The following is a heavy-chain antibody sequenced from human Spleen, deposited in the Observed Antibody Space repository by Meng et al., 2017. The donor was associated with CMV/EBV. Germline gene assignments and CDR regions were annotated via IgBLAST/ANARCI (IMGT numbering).Heavy chain of an antibody. CDR3: ARGLGSREIDY. CDR1: GGSSSSGGYY. V-gene: IGHV4-31*03. CDR2: IYYSRST. J-gene: IGHJ4*02. D-gene: IGHD6-19*01. Sequence: TCTGSGGSSSSGGYYRSWIRQHPGKGREWIGYIYYSRSTYNNPALKSRVTISVDTSKNQFSLKLSSETAADTAVYCCARGLGSREIDYWGQGTLVTVSS.